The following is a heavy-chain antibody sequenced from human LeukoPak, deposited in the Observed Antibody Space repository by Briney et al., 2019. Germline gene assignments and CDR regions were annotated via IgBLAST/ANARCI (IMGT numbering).Heavy chain of an antibody. Sequence: GASVKVSCKAFGYTFTSNYMHWVRQAPGQGPEWMGIINPSGGSTSYAQKFQGRVTMTRDTSTSTVYMELSSLRSEDTAVYYCARDRGTVTTEWGQGTLVTVSS. V-gene: IGHV1-46*01. CDR2: INPSGGST. D-gene: IGHD4-17*01. CDR3: ARDRGTVTTE. CDR1: GYTFTSNY. J-gene: IGHJ4*02.